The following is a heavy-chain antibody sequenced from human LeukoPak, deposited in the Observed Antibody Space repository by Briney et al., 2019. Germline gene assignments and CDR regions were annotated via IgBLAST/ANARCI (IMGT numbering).Heavy chain of an antibody. CDR3: ARAVGDYWFDY. CDR2: IYYSGST. CDR1: GGSISSYY. D-gene: IGHD4-17*01. V-gene: IGHV4-59*12. Sequence: PSETLSLTCTVSGGSISSYYWSWIRQPPGKGLEWIGYIYYSGSTNYNPSLKSRVTISVDTSKNHFSLNLSSVTAADTAVYYCARAVGDYWFDYWGQGTLVTVSS. J-gene: IGHJ4*02.